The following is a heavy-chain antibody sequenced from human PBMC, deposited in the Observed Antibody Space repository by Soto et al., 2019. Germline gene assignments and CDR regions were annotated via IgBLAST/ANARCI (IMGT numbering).Heavy chain of an antibody. D-gene: IGHD1-26*01. CDR3: AKGKGAGATPDGANC. CDR1: GFTFSRYG. Sequence: EVQVLESGGGLVQPGGSLRLSCAASGFTFSRYGMNWVRQAPGKGLEWVSGVRSDGDTTYNADSVKGRFTVSRDNFRNTVDLQMNNLRVEDTAVYYCAKGKGAGATPDGANCWGQGTLVTVSS. V-gene: IGHV3-23*01. J-gene: IGHJ4*02. CDR2: VRSDGDTT.